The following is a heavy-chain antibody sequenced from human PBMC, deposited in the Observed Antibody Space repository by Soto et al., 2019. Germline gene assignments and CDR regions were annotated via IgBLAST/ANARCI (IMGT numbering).Heavy chain of an antibody. CDR2: IYYSGST. CDR3: ARARGYSGPDAFDI. CDR1: GGSISSYY. D-gene: IGHD5-12*01. Sequence: QVQLQESGPGLVKPSETLSLTCTVSGGSISSYYWSWIRQPPGKGLEWIGYIYYSGSTNYNPPLKSRVPISVDTSKNQFSLKLSAVTAADTAVYYCARARGYSGPDAFDIWGQGTMVTVSS. V-gene: IGHV4-59*01. J-gene: IGHJ3*02.